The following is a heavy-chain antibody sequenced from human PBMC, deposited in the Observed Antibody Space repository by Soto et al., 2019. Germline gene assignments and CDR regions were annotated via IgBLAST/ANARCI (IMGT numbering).Heavy chain of an antibody. J-gene: IGHJ5*02. D-gene: IGHD4-17*01. Sequence: PSETLSLTCTVSGDSIGTYYWNWIRQSPGKGLEWIGYINFSDNTKYNPSLSGRVTISVDRSKHQVSLKLTSVTAADTALYYCARATTYWFDPWGQGTPVTVSS. CDR1: GDSIGTYY. CDR3: ARATTYWFDP. CDR2: INFSDNT. V-gene: IGHV4-59*01.